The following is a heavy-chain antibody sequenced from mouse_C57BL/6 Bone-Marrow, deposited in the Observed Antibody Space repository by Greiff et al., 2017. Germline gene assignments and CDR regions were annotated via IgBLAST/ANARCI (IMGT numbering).Heavy chain of an antibody. D-gene: IGHD2-4*01. J-gene: IGHJ3*01. CDR3: AIPHYDYGVPWFAD. CDR1: GSTFTSSW. CDR2: IHPSDSDT. Sequence: QVQLQQSGAELVKPGASVKVSCQASGSTFTSSWMPWVPQRPGHGIEWIGRIHPSDSDTHYNHHFKGKATLTVDKSSSTAYMQLSSLTSEDSAVYYCAIPHYDYGVPWFADWGQGTLVTVSA. V-gene: IGHV1-74*01.